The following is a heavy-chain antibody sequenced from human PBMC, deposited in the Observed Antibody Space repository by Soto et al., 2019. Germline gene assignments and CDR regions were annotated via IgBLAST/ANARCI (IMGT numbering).Heavy chain of an antibody. CDR2: ISSDGSSK. D-gene: IGHD1-26*01. J-gene: IGHJ6*02. V-gene: IGHV3-30*18. CDR3: AKDRGLAESGRWSHYYYGMDV. CDR1: GFNLTNNG. Sequence: PGGSLRLYCVSSGFNLTNNGMHWFRQSPGQGLEWVAVISSDGSSKYYGDSVRGRFTISRDNSKNTLFLEMNSLRSEDTAVYYCAKDRGLAESGRWSHYYYGMDVWGQGTTVTVSS.